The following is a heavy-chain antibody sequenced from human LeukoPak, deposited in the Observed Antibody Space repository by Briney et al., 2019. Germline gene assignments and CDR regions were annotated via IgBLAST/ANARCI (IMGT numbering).Heavy chain of an antibody. J-gene: IGHJ5*02. CDR1: GFTFSDYY. V-gene: IGHV3-11*04. CDR3: ARERSIVVVPAALGWFDP. CDR2: ISSSGSTI. Sequence: GGSPRLSCAASGFTFSDYYMSWIRQAPGKGLEWVSYISSSGSTIYYADSVKGRFTISRDNAKNSLYLQMNSLRAEDTAVYYCARERSIVVVPAALGWFDPWGQGTLVTVSS. D-gene: IGHD2-2*01.